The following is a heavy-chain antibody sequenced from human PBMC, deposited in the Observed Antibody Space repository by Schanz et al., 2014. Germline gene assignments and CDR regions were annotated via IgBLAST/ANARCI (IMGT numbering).Heavy chain of an antibody. V-gene: IGHV3-30*04. Sequence: VQLVESGGGLVQPGRSLRLSCAASGFTVRSYAMHWVRQAPGKGLEWVAVVCYDGSKKYYADSVKGRFSVSRDNSKNTLYLQMNSLRADDTAVYYCAKDQLANYRGSGYNWFDPWGQGTLVTVSS. J-gene: IGHJ5*02. CDR1: GFTVRSYA. D-gene: IGHD3-10*01. CDR3: AKDQLANYRGSGYNWFDP. CDR2: VCYDGSKK.